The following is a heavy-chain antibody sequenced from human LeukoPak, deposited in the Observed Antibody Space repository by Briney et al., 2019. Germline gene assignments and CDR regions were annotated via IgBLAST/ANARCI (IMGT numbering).Heavy chain of an antibody. Sequence: PSETLSLTCAVYGASFSGYYWSWIRQPPGQGLEWIAEINNSGTTNYNPSLKGRVTISVDTSKNQFSLKLNSVTAADTAVYYCARDGGNLNSDYWGQGTLVTVSS. D-gene: IGHD4-23*01. CDR1: GASFSGYY. V-gene: IGHV4-34*01. CDR3: ARDGGNLNSDY. J-gene: IGHJ4*02. CDR2: INNSGTT.